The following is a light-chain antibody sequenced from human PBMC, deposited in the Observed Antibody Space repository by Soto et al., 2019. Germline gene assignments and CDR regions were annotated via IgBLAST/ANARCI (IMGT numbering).Light chain of an antibody. V-gene: IGKV1-12*01. CDR1: QGISTW. Sequence: IQMTQTPSSVSASVGDRVTLTCRASQGISTWLAWYQQKPGKAPKLLIYTASKLQSGVPSRFSGSGSGADFTLTISSLQPEDFVTYYCQQANSFPFTFGPGTKVDIK. CDR3: QQANSFPFT. CDR2: TAS. J-gene: IGKJ3*01.